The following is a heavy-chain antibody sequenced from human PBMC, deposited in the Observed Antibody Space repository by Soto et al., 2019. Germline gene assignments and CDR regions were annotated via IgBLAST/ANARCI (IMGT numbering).Heavy chain of an antibody. V-gene: IGHV3-30*18. Sequence: QVQLEESGGGVVQPGRSLRLSCAASGFIFSRSAMHWVRQAPGKGLEWVAAISYDGSNKYYAGSVKGRFTISRDNSKTALYLQVNSLRAEDTAVYYCAKERPGPTHHSLFYAMDVWGKGTRVTVSS. CDR1: GFIFSRSA. CDR3: AKERPGPTHHSLFYAMDV. D-gene: IGHD1-1*01. CDR2: ISYDGSNK. J-gene: IGHJ6*04.